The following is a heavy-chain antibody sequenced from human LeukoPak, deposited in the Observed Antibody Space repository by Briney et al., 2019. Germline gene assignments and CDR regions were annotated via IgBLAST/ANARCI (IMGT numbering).Heavy chain of an antibody. V-gene: IGHV3-7*01. CDR1: GFSFSSNW. CDR3: ATRYCTIAACRASSYKCMDD. Sequence: GGSLRLSCAASGFSFSSNWMTWVRQAPGKGLEWVANINEDGSGRYYVDSVKGRFTISRDNARNSVHLQMNGLSPEDTAIYYCATRYCTIAACRASSYKCMDDWGKGTTVTVSS. D-gene: IGHD2-8*01. CDR2: INEDGSGR. J-gene: IGHJ6*04.